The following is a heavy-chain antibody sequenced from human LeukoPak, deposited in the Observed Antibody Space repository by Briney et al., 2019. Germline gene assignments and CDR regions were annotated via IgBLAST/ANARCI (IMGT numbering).Heavy chain of an antibody. CDR1: GFTVSSNY. CDR3: ARGLVEMATIYFDY. D-gene: IGHD5-24*01. Sequence: EGSLRLSCAASGFTVSSNYMSWVRQAPGKGLEWVSVIYSAGSTYYADSVKGRFTISRDNSKNTLYLQMNSLRAEDTAVYYCARGLVEMATIYFDYWGQGTLVTVSS. J-gene: IGHJ4*02. V-gene: IGHV3-53*01. CDR2: IYSAGST.